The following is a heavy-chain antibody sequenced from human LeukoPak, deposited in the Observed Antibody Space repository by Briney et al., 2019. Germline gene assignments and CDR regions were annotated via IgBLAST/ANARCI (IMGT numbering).Heavy chain of an antibody. Sequence: VGSLRLSCAASGFTFSSYSMNWVRQAPGKGLEWVSSISSSSSYIYYADSVKGRFTISRDNAKNSLYLKINSRTAEDTAVYYCARDLVPPWDPRGRVFSFDYCGQGTLVTVSS. V-gene: IGHV3-21*01. CDR3: ARDLVPPWDPRGRVFSFDY. CDR1: GFTFSSYS. J-gene: IGHJ4*02. D-gene: IGHD3-10*01. CDR2: ISSSSSYI.